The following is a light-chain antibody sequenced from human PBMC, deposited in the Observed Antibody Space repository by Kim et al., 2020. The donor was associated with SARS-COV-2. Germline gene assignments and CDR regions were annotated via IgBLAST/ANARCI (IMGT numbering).Light chain of an antibody. CDR3: QQSHSTPLLT. CDR2: AAS. V-gene: IGKV1-39*01. CDR1: QSISTY. J-gene: IGKJ4*01. Sequence: DIQMTQSPSSLAASVGDRVTIACRASQSISTYLNWYQQKPGKAPKLLIYAASTLQSGVPSRFSGSGSGTDFTLTITSLQPEDFATYYCQQSHSTPLLTFGGEAKVDI.